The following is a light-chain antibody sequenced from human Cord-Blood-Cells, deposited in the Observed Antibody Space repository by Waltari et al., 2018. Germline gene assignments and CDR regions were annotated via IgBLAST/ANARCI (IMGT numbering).Light chain of an antibody. CDR2: DVS. J-gene: IGLJ3*02. Sequence: QSALTQPRSVSGSPGQSVTISCTGTSSDVGGYNYVSWYQQHPGKAPKLMIYDVSTRPSGVPDRFSGSKSGNTASLTISGLQAEDEADYYCCSYAGSYTYWVFGGGTKLTVL. CDR3: CSYAGSYTYWV. V-gene: IGLV2-11*01. CDR1: SSDVGGYNY.